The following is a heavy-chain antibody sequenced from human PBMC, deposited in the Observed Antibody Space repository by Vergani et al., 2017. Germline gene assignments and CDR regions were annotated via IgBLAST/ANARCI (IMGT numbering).Heavy chain of an antibody. D-gene: IGHD2-15*01. CDR2: IIPIFGTT. Sequence: QGQLAQSGAEVKKPGSSVKVSCKASGGTFSSNSISWVRQAPGQGLEWMGRIIPIFGTTSYAQKFQGRVTILADESTSTAYMELSSLRSEDTAVYYCARGASGGAPVGHYYYYGMDVWGQGTTVTVSS. J-gene: IGHJ6*02. CDR3: ARGASGGAPVGHYYYYGMDV. CDR1: GGTFSSNS. V-gene: IGHV1-69*13.